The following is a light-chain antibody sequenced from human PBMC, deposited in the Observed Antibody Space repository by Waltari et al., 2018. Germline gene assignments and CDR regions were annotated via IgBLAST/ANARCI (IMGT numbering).Light chain of an antibody. CDR2: RNN. V-gene: IGLV1-47*01. J-gene: IGLJ3*02. CDR3: AVWDDSLSGRV. Sequence: QSVLTQPPSASGTPGQRVTIPCSGSRSPLGHTFFYWYQQLPGTAPKLLIYRNNQRPSGVPDRFSGSKSGTSASLAISGLRSEDEADYYCAVWDDSLSGRVFGGGTKVTVL. CDR1: RSPLGHTF.